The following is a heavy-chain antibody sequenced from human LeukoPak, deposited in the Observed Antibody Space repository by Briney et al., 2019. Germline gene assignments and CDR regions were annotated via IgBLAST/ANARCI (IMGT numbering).Heavy chain of an antibody. CDR1: GFTFSSYS. CDR3: ARDLPVDY. Sequence: GGSLRLSCAASGFTFSSYSMNWVRQAPGKGLEWVSYISSSSSTIYYADSVKGRFTISRDNAKNSLYLQMDSLRAEDTAVYYCARDLPVDYWGQGTLVTVSS. CDR2: ISSSSSTI. V-gene: IGHV3-48*01. J-gene: IGHJ4*02. D-gene: IGHD4-17*01.